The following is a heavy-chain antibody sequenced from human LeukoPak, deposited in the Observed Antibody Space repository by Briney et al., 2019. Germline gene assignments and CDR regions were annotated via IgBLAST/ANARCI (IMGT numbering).Heavy chain of an antibody. D-gene: IGHD5-18*01. CDR3: ARGIKLWFYFDS. CDR2: IIPLFNTA. CDR1: GGTFSSHG. Sequence: SVKVSCTASGGTFSSHGLSWVRQAPGQGLEWMGGIIPLFNTANYAQKFQGRVTITADESTTTAYMELSSLRSEDTAVYYCARGIKLWFYFDSWGQGTLVTVSS. J-gene: IGHJ4*02. V-gene: IGHV1-69*13.